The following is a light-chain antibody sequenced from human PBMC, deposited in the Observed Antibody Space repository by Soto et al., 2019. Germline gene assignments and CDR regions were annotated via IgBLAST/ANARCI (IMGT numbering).Light chain of an antibody. CDR3: QQSYSTPLT. J-gene: IGKJ4*01. CDR2: AAS. V-gene: IGKV1-9*01. Sequence: DIQMTQSPSSLSASLGDRVTITCRASQGISSYLAWYQQKPGKAPKLLIYAASTLQSGVPSRFSGSGSGTEFTLTISSLQPEDFATYFCQQSYSTPLTFGGGTKVDIK. CDR1: QGISSY.